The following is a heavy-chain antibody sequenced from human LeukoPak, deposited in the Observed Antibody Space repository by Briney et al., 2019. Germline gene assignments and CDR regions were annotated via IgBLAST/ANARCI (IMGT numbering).Heavy chain of an antibody. J-gene: IGHJ4*02. CDR2: ISWHSGTI. Sequence: GGSLRLSCAASGFTFDDYAMRWVRQAPGKGLEWVSGISWHSGTIGYADSVKGRFTISRDNAKNSLYLQMNSLRPEDMAFYYCARDRGWYYFDYWGQGTLVTVSS. V-gene: IGHV3-9*03. CDR1: GFTFDDYA. CDR3: ARDRGWYYFDY. D-gene: IGHD6-19*01.